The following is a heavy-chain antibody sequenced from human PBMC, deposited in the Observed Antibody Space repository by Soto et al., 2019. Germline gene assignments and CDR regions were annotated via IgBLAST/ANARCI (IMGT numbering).Heavy chain of an antibody. CDR3: ARARRWFGELFFDY. Sequence: AAVKVSCKASGYTFTSYGISWVRQAPGQGLEWMGWISAYNGNTNYAQKLQGRVTMTTDTSTSTAYMELRSLRSDDTAVYYCARARRWFGELFFDYWGQGTLVTVSS. V-gene: IGHV1-18*01. CDR1: GYTFTSYG. J-gene: IGHJ4*02. CDR2: ISAYNGNT. D-gene: IGHD3-10*01.